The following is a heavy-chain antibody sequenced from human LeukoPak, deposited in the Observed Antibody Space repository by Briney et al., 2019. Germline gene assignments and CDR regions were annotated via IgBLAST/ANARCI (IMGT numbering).Heavy chain of an antibody. Sequence: GGSLRLSCAASGFTFSSYAMSWVRQAPGKGLEWVSAISGSGGSTYYADSVKGRFTISRDNSKNTLYLQMNSLRAEDTAVYYCAKVATYYYGSGDWFDPWGQGTLATVSS. CDR3: AKVATYYYGSGDWFDP. J-gene: IGHJ5*02. CDR1: GFTFSSYA. V-gene: IGHV3-23*01. D-gene: IGHD3-10*01. CDR2: ISGSGGST.